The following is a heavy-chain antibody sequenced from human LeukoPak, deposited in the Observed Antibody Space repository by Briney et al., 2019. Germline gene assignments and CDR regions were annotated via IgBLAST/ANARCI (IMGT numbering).Heavy chain of an antibody. V-gene: IGHV3-23*01. CDR3: AILPGYSSGWYEVNY. CDR2: ISGSGGST. J-gene: IGHJ4*02. Sequence: PGESLRLSCAPSTFTFSSYAMSWVRQPPRKGLEWVSGISGSGGSTYYADSVKGRFTISRDNSRNTLYLQMNSPRAEDTAVYYCAILPGYSSGWYEVNYWGQGTLVTVSS. CDR1: TFTFSSYA. D-gene: IGHD6-13*01.